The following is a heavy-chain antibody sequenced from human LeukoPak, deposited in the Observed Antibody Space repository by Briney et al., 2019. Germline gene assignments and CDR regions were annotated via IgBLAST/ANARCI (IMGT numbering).Heavy chain of an antibody. V-gene: IGHV1-2*02. Sequence: GASVKVSCKTSGYSFTDYYMHWVRQAPGQGLEWMGWINPNSGGTNYAQKFQGRVTMTRDTSISTAYMELSRLRSDDTAVYYCARDITMITYYYYYMDVWGKGTTVTVSS. J-gene: IGHJ6*03. CDR2: INPNSGGT. CDR3: ARDITMITYYYYYMDV. D-gene: IGHD3-22*01. CDR1: GYSFTDYY.